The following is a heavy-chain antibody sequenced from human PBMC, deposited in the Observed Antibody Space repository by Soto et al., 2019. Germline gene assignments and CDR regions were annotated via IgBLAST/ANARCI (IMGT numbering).Heavy chain of an antibody. Sequence: ASVKVYCKASGYTFTSYGISWVRQAPGQGLEWMGWISAYNGNTNYAQKLQGRVTMTTDTSTSTAYMELRSLRSDDTAVYYCARGPAVLLWFGELLDYYYYYYMDVWGKGTTVTVSS. CDR2: ISAYNGNT. D-gene: IGHD3-10*01. CDR1: GYTFTSYG. CDR3: ARGPAVLLWFGELLDYYYYYYMDV. V-gene: IGHV1-18*01. J-gene: IGHJ6*03.